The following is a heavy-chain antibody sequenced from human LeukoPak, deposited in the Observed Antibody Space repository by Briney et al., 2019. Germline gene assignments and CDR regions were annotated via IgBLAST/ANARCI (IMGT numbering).Heavy chain of an antibody. V-gene: IGHV3-23*01. CDR1: GFTFNTYD. D-gene: IGHD1-1*01. J-gene: IGHJ4*02. CDR3: VKGNWLDN. Sequence: GGSLRLSCTVSGFTFNTYDMTWVPQAPGKGLAWVSGISISGDDTYYADSVKCRFTVSRDNSKNTLYLQMTSLRVDDTAVYYCVKGNWLDNWGQGALVTVAS. CDR2: ISISGDDT.